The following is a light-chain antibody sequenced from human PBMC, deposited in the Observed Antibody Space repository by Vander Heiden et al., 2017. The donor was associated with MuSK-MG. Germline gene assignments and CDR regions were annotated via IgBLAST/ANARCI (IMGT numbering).Light chain of an antibody. Sequence: QSVLTQPPSASGTPGQRVTNSYSGSSPNTRSNTQNWYQQLPGTAPKLLNYSNDQRPSGVPGRFSGSKSGTSASLAISGLQSEDEADYYCAAWEDSLNGLVFGGGTKLTVL. CDR1: SPNTRSNT. V-gene: IGLV1-44*01. CDR2: SND. J-gene: IGLJ2*01. CDR3: AAWEDSLNGLV.